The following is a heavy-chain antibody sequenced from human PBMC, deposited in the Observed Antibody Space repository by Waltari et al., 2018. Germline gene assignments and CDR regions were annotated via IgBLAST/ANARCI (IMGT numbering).Heavy chain of an antibody. CDR3: ATPSTFGVAAYYFDY. D-gene: IGHD3-3*01. Sequence: QVQLVQSGAEVKKPGASVKVSCKVSGYTLTELSMHWVRQAPGKGLEWMGGFEPEDGETIYEQKFQGRVTKTEDTSTDTAYMELSSLRSEDTAVYYCATPSTFGVAAYYFDYWGQGTLVTVSS. CDR1: GYTLTELS. CDR2: FEPEDGET. V-gene: IGHV1-24*01. J-gene: IGHJ4*02.